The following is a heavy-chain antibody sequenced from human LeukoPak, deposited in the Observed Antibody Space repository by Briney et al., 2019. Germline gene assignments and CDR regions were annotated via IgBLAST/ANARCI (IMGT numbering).Heavy chain of an antibody. V-gene: IGHV3-64*01. D-gene: IGHD3-22*01. CDR3: ARVGTSGYYHSYFDY. CDR2: ISSNGGST. CDR1: GFTFSSYA. J-gene: IGHJ4*02. Sequence: PGGSLRLSCAASGFTFSSYAMHWVRQAPGKGLQYVSAISSNGGSTYYANSVEGRFTISRDNSKNTLYLQMGSLRAEDMAVYYCARVGTSGYYHSYFDYWGQGTRVTVSS.